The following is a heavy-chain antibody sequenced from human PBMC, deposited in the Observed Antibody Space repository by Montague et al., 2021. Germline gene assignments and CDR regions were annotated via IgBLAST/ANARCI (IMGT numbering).Heavy chain of an antibody. CDR1: GDSISSKGNF. D-gene: IGHD2/OR15-2a*01. CDR2: LDYSGTT. J-gene: IGHJ6*03. CDR3: ARHRSRHHSMAFVASDHYFYMDV. V-gene: IGHV4-39*01. Sequence: SETLSLTCSVSGDSISSKGNFWGWIRQPPGKGLEWIGVLDYSGTTYYSPSLRSRVTISVDTSKSQFSLKVTAVTAAGTAVYYCARHRSRHHSMAFVASDHYFYMDVWGTGTTVAVSS.